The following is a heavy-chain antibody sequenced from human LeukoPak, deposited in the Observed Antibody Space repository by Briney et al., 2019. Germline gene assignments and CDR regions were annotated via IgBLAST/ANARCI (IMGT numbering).Heavy chain of an antibody. D-gene: IGHD3-10*01. CDR2: ISAYNGNI. J-gene: IGHJ4*02. V-gene: IGHV1-18*01. CDR3: ARDPGYYGSGSYYKYPFDY. Sequence: GASVKVSCKASGYTFTSYGISWVRQAPGQGLEWMGWISAYNGNINYAQKLQGRVTMTTDTSTSTAYMELRSLRSDDTAVYYCARDPGYYGSGSYYKYPFDYWGQGTLVTVSS. CDR1: GYTFTSYG.